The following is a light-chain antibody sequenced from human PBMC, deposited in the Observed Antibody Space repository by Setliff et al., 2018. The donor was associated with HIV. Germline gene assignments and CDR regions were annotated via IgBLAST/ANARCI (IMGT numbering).Light chain of an antibody. CDR1: SSDVGSYNL. V-gene: IGLV2-23*02. J-gene: IGLJ1*01. Sequence: QSVLAQPASVSGSPGQSITISCTGTSSDVGSYNLVSWYQQRPGKAPKVMIYEVSKWPSGVSNRFSGSKSGITASLTISGLQAEDEADYYCCSYAGSSTYVFGTGTKVTVL. CDR3: CSYAGSSTYV. CDR2: EVS.